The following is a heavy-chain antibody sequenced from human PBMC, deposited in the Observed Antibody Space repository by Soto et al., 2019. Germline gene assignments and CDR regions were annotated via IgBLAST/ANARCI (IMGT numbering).Heavy chain of an antibody. Sequence: QVQLVQSGAEVKKPGSSVKVSCKASGGTFSIYTISWVRQAPGQGLEWMGGSANSAQKFQGRLTVTADESEKKVYLEVSRLTTGDTGVYFCAREGPPEIALVDPWGQGTLVRVSS. D-gene: IGHD2-21*01. CDR3: AREGPPEIALVDP. J-gene: IGHJ5*02. CDR2: SA. V-gene: IGHV1-69*01. CDR1: GGTFSIYT.